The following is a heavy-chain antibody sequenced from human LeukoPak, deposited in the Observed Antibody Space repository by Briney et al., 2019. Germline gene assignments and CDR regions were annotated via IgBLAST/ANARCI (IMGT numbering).Heavy chain of an antibody. CDR3: AREASGSYYSFFLDY. V-gene: IGHV1-2*02. CDR1: GYTFTGDY. J-gene: IGHJ4*02. CDR2: INPNNGDT. Sequence: GASVKVSCKASGYTFTGDYVHWVRRAPGQGLEWMAWINPNNGDTNSAQKFQGRVTITRDTSISTVYMELSRLTSDDTAVYYRAREASGSYYSFFLDYWGQGTLVAVSS. D-gene: IGHD3-10*01.